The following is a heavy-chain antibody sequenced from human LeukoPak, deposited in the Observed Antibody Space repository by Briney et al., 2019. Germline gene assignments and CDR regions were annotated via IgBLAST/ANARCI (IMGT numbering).Heavy chain of an antibody. J-gene: IGHJ6*03. Sequence: SETLSLTCAVYGGSFSGYYWSWIRQPPGKGLEWIGEINHSGSTNYNPSLKSRVTISVDTSKNQFSLKLSSVTAADTAVYYCARDGSGYSYGYRYYYYYYMDVWGKGTTVTVSS. D-gene: IGHD5-18*01. CDR1: GGSFSGYY. V-gene: IGHV4-34*01. CDR3: ARDGSGYSYGYRYYYYYYMDV. CDR2: INHSGST.